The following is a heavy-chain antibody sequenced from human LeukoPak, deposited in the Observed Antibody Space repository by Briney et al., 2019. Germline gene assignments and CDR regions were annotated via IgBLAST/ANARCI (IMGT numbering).Heavy chain of an antibody. Sequence: SETLSLTCAVYGGSFSGYYWSWIRQPPGKGLGWIGEINHSGSTNYNPSLKSRVTISVDTSKNQFSLKLSSVTAADTAVYYCARGTKPYSSSSLDYWGQGTLVTVSS. CDR2: INHSGST. J-gene: IGHJ4*02. CDR3: ARGTKPYSSSSLDY. V-gene: IGHV4-34*01. CDR1: GGSFSGYY. D-gene: IGHD6-6*01.